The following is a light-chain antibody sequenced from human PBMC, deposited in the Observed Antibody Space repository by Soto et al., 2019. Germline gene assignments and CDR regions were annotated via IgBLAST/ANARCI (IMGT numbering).Light chain of an antibody. V-gene: IGLV1-40*01. J-gene: IGLJ2*01. Sequence: QSVLTQPPSVSGAPGQKVTISCTGSSSNIGAGYDVLWYQQLPGTAPKLLIYGNTNRPSGVPDRFSGSKSATSASLAITGLQAEDEADYYCQSFDSSLSGVVFGGGTKLTVL. CDR1: SSNIGAGYD. CDR3: QSFDSSLSGVV. CDR2: GNT.